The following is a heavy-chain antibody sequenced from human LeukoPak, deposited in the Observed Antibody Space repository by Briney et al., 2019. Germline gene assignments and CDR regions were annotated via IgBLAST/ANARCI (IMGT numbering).Heavy chain of an antibody. CDR1: GFTFSGSA. V-gene: IGHV3-73*01. CDR3: TRPRFSGSYYLFDY. CDR2: IRSKANSYAT. D-gene: IGHD1-26*01. J-gene: IGHJ4*02. Sequence: GGPLRLSCAASGFTFSGSAMHWVRQASGKGLEWVGRIRSKANSYATAYAASVKGRFTISRDDSKNTAYLQMNSLKTEDTAVYYCTRPRFSGSYYLFDYWGQGTPVTVSS.